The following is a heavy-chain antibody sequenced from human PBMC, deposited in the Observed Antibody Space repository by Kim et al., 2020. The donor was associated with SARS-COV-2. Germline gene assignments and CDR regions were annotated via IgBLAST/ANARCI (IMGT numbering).Heavy chain of an antibody. Sequence: SETLSLTCSVSGAGASIRNSRFFWGWIRQPPGKGLEYIGTVFNSGFTYNNPSLKSRVTMSLDRSKSQSSLRLSSVTAADTAVYYCVTQMPTSDFFDGWGQGTLVTVSS. J-gene: IGHJ4*02. V-gene: IGHV4-39*01. CDR1: GAGASIRNSRFF. CDR2: VFNSGFT. CDR3: VTQMPTSDFFDG. D-gene: IGHD2-2*01.